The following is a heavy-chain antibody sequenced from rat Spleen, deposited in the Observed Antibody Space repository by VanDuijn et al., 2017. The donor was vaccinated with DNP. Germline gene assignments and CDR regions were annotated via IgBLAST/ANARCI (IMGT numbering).Heavy chain of an antibody. CDR1: GFTFSEYW. CDR3: ATGTFAY. Sequence: EVQLVKTGGGLVKSGRSLKLSCVASGFTFSEYWMYWIRQAPGKGLEWVASISTDGGSTDYPDSVKGRFTISRDNAKSTLYLQMDSLRSEDTATYYCATGTFAYWGQGTLVTVSS. J-gene: IGHJ3*01. CDR2: ISTDGGST. V-gene: IGHV5-58*01.